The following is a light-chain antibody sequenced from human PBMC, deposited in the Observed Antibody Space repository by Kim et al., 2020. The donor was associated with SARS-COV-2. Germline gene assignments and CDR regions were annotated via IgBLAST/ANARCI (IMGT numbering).Light chain of an antibody. CDR2: DVS. CDR1: SSDVGGYNH. Sequence: QSALTQPRSVSGSPGQSVTISCTGTSSDVGGYNHVSWYQQHPGKAPKLMIYDVSKRPSGVPDRFSGSKSGNTASLTISGLQAEDEADYYCCSYAGSYTHWVFGGGTQLTVL. V-gene: IGLV2-11*01. J-gene: IGLJ3*02. CDR3: CSYAGSYTHWV.